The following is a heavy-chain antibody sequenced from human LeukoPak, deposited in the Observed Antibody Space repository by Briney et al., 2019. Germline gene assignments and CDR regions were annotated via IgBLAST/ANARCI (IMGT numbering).Heavy chain of an antibody. J-gene: IGHJ5*02. CDR1: GYTFTSYG. CDR2: ISAYNGNT. CDR3: ARDLVVVPAATSIGNWFDP. V-gene: IGHV1-18*01. D-gene: IGHD2-2*01. Sequence: ASVKVSXKASGYTFTSYGISWVRQAPGQGLEWMGWISAYNGNTNYAQKLQGRVTMTTDTSTSTAYMELRSLRSDDTAVYYCARDLVVVPAATSIGNWFDPWGQGTLVTVSS.